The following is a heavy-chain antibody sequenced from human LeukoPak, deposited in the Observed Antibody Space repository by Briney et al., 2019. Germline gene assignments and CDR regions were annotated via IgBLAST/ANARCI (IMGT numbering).Heavy chain of an antibody. CDR1: GGSFSGYY. CDR2: INHSGST. V-gene: IGHV4-34*01. J-gene: IGHJ6*03. Sequence: SETLSLTCAVYGGSFSGYYWSWIRQPPGEGLEWIGEINHSGSTNYNPSLKSRVTISVDTSKNQFSLKLSSVTAADTAVYYCARVLRRGYSYRTYYMDVWGKGTTVTVSS. CDR3: ARVLRRGYSYRTYYMDV. D-gene: IGHD5-18*01.